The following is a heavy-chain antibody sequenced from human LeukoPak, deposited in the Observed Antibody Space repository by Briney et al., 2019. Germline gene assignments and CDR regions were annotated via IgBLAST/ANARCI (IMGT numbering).Heavy chain of an antibody. CDR2: IYYSGST. Sequence: PSETLSLTCTVSGGSISSGDYYWSWIRQPPGKGLEWIGYIYYSGSTYYNPSLRSRATISVDTSKKRFSLKLSSLTAADTAVYYCARGYDFWSGSSYGMDVWGQGTTVTVSS. D-gene: IGHD3-3*01. CDR1: GGSISSGDYY. CDR3: ARGYDFWSGSSYGMDV. J-gene: IGHJ6*02. V-gene: IGHV4-30-4*01.